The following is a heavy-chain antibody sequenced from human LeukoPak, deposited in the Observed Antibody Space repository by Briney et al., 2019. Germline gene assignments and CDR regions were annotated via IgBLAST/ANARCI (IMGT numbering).Heavy chain of an antibody. V-gene: IGHV1-8*03. CDR1: GYTFTSYD. Sequence: ASVKVSCKASGYTFTSYDINWVRQATGQGLEWTGWMNPNSGNTGYAQKFQGRVTITRNTSISTAYMELSSLRSEDTAVYYCARGLSKVGIYSYGRSLYYFDYWGQGTLVTVSS. CDR3: ARGLSKVGIYSYGRSLYYFDY. J-gene: IGHJ4*02. CDR2: MNPNSGNT. D-gene: IGHD5-18*01.